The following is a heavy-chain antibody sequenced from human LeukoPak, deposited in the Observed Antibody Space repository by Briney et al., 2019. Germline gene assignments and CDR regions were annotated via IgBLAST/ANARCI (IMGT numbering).Heavy chain of an antibody. CDR1: GGSISSYY. D-gene: IGHD5-24*01. V-gene: IGHV4-59*01. Sequence: PSETLSLTCTVSGGSISSYYWSWIRQPPGKGLEWIGYIYYSGSTNYNPSLKSRVTISVDTSKNQFSLKLSSVTAADTAVYYCARKLEVEMATMVNHDAFDIWGQGTMVTVSS. CDR3: ARKLEVEMATMVNHDAFDI. J-gene: IGHJ3*02. CDR2: IYYSGST.